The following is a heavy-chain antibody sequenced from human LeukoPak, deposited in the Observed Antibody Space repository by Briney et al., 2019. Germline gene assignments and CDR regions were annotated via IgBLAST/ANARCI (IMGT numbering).Heavy chain of an antibody. J-gene: IGHJ4*02. D-gene: IGHD5-24*01. CDR2: IIPILGIA. CDR1: GGTFSSYT. V-gene: IGHV1-69*02. CDR3: ARVPEGRDGYNYGFN. Sequence: SVKVSCKASGGTFSSYTISWVRQAPGQGLEWMGRIIPILGIANYAQKFQGRVTITADKSTNTAYMELSSLRSEDTAAYYCARVPEGRDGYNYGFNWGQGTLVTVSS.